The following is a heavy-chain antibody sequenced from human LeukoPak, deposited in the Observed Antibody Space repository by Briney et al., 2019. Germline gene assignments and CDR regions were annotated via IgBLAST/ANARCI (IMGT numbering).Heavy chain of an antibody. CDR1: GGSISSYY. CDR2: IYTSGST. V-gene: IGHV4-4*07. J-gene: IGHJ4*02. D-gene: IGHD2-15*01. CDR3: ARDWQYCSVGSCSYYFDS. Sequence: PSETLSLTCTVSGGSISSYYWSWIRQPAGKGLEWIGRIYTSGSTNYNHSLNSRVTISVDKSKNYFSLKLSSVTAADTALYYCARDWQYCSVGSCSYYFDSWGRGALVTVSS.